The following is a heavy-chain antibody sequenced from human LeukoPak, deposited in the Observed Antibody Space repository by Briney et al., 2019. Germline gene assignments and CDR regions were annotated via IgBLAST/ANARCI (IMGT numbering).Heavy chain of an antibody. D-gene: IGHD3-22*01. Sequence: ASVKVSCKASGYTFTGYYMHWVRQAPGQGLEWMGWINPNSGGTNYAQKLQGRVTMTTDTSTSTAYMELRSLRSDDTAVYYCARDRPYDSSGYWGGYYYYYYGMDVWGQGTTVTVSS. J-gene: IGHJ6*02. V-gene: IGHV1-2*02. CDR2: INPNSGGT. CDR3: ARDRPYDSSGYWGGYYYYYYGMDV. CDR1: GYTFTGYY.